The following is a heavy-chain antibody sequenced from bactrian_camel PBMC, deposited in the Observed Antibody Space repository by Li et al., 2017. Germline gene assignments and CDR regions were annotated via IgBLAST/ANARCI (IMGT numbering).Heavy chain of an antibody. V-gene: IGHV3S67*01. CDR1: GYTISNYY. Sequence: VQLVESGGGSVQAGGSLRLSCVVASGYTISNYYMGWFRQHPGKEREGVALIDRAGSISYADSVKGRLTISRDNTKKTLWLQLNSLKSEDTAQYYCAAPITSADLYPGRYFVGQGTQVTVS. D-gene: IGHD3*01. CDR2: IDRAGSI. J-gene: IGHJ4*01.